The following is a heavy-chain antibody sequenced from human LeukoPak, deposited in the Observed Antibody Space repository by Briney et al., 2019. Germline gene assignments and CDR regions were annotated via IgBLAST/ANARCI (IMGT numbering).Heavy chain of an antibody. Sequence: GGSLRLSCAASGFTFSSYWMSWVRQAPGKGLEWVANIKQDGSEKYYVDSVKGRFTISRDNAKNSLYLQMNSLRAEDTAVYYCASGKNMYSSSWYEGDNWFDPWGQGTLVTVSS. CDR3: ASGKNMYSSSWYEGDNWFDP. D-gene: IGHD6-13*01. V-gene: IGHV3-7*01. CDR1: GFTFSSYW. J-gene: IGHJ5*02. CDR2: IKQDGSEK.